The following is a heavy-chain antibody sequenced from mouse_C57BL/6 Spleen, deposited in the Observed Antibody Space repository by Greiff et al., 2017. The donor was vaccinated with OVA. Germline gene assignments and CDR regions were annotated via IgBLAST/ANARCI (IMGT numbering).Heavy chain of an antibody. CDR1: GYTFTDYY. Sequence: VQGVESGAELVRPGASVKLSCKASGYTFTDYYINWVKQRPGQGLEWIARIYPGSGNTYYNEKFKGKATLTAEKSSSTAYMQLSSLTSEDSAVYFCAREVGSSYGYFDVWGTGTTVTVSS. D-gene: IGHD1-1*01. J-gene: IGHJ1*03. CDR3: AREVGSSYGYFDV. CDR2: IYPGSGNT. V-gene: IGHV1-76*01.